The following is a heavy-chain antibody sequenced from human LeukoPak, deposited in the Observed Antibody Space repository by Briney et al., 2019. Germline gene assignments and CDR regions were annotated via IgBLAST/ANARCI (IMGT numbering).Heavy chain of an antibody. J-gene: IGHJ4*02. CDR2: IIPIFGTA. CDR3: ARVSLRDYYYDSSGYYNPLTQ. Sequence: ASVKVSCKASGGTFISYAISWVRQAPGQGLEWMGGIIPIFGTANYAQKFQGRVTITTDESTSTAYMELSSLRSEDTAVYYCARVSLRDYYYDSSGYYNPLTQWGQGTLVTVSS. CDR1: GGTFISYA. D-gene: IGHD3-22*01. V-gene: IGHV1-69*05.